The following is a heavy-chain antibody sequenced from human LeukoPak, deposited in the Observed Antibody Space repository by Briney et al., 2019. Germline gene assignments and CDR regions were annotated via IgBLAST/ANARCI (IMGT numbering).Heavy chain of an antibody. D-gene: IGHD3-10*01. V-gene: IGHV4-59*01. CDR2: IYYSGST. Sequence: SETLSLTCTVSGGSISSYYWSWTRQPPGKGLEWIGYIYYSGSTNYNPSLKSRVTISVDTSKNQFSLKLSSVTAADTAVYYCARDVAEVTMVRGVITGAFDIWGQGTMVTVSS. CDR3: ARDVAEVTMVRGVITGAFDI. CDR1: GGSISSYY. J-gene: IGHJ3*02.